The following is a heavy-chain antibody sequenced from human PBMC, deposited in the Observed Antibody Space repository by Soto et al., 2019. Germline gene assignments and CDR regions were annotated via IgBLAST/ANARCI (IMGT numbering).Heavy chain of an antibody. J-gene: IGHJ4*02. Sequence: QVQLVQSGAEVKKPGSSVKVSCKASGGTFSSYAISWVRQAPGQGLEWMGGIIPIFGTANYAQKFQGRVTMSAXXSTSTAYMELSSLRSEDTAVYYCARDGYYYDSSGYYYYFDYWGQGTLVTVSS. CDR1: GGTFSSYA. V-gene: IGHV1-69*12. CDR3: ARDGYYYDSSGYYYYFDY. CDR2: IIPIFGTA. D-gene: IGHD3-22*01.